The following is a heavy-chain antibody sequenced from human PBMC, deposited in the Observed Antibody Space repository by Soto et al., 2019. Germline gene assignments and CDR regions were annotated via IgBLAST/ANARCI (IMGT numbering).Heavy chain of an antibody. CDR3: ARASLLWFGSGMDV. J-gene: IGHJ6*02. CDR1: GGSISSGGYS. D-gene: IGHD3-10*01. Sequence: QLQLQESGSGLVKPSQTLSLTCAVSGGSISSGGYSWSWIRQPPGKGLEWIGYIYHSGSTYYNPSLKSRVTISVDRSKNQCSLKLSSVTAADTAVYYCARASLLWFGSGMDVWGQGTTVTVSS. V-gene: IGHV4-30-2*01. CDR2: IYHSGST.